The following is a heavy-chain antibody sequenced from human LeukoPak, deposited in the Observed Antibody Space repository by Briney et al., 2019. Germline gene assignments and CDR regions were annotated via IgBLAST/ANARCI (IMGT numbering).Heavy chain of an antibody. J-gene: IGHJ4*02. D-gene: IGHD5-12*01. Sequence: ASVKVSCKASGYTFTGYYMHWVRQAPGQGLEWMGWINPNSGGTNYAQKFQGRVTITRNTSISTAYMELSGLRSEDTAVYYCARGRSTGYPYYFEYWGQGTLVTVSS. CDR3: ARGRSTGYPYYFEY. CDR2: INPNSGGT. CDR1: GYTFTGYY. V-gene: IGHV1-2*02.